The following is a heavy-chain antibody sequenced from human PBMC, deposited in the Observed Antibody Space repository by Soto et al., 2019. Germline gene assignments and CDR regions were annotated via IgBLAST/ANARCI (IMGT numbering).Heavy chain of an antibody. D-gene: IGHD3-10*01. Sequence: QVQLVQSGAEVQKPGASVKVSCKTSGYTFTEYYIHWMRQVPGQGPEWMGWINPNSGGTKYAKKFQGGISLASDTATSTSILELTGLRSDDTAVYYCARRRGGGGDYFYGMDVGGQGTAVIVSS. CDR1: GYTFTEYY. CDR3: ARRRGGGGDYFYGMDV. J-gene: IGHJ6*02. CDR2: INPNSGGT. V-gene: IGHV1-2*02.